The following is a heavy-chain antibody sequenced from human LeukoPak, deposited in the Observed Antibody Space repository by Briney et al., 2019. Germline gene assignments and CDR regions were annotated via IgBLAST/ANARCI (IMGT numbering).Heavy chain of an antibody. CDR2: FDPEDGET. V-gene: IGHV1-24*01. CDR1: GYTLTELS. CDR3: ARGRPKDRSRGLYYFDY. D-gene: IGHD2-15*01. J-gene: IGHJ4*02. Sequence: ASVKVSCKVSGYTLTELSMHWVRQAPGKGLEWMGGFDPEDGETIYAQKFQGRVTMTRDTSISTAYMELSRLRSDDTAVYYCARGRPKDRSRGLYYFDYWGQGTLVTVSS.